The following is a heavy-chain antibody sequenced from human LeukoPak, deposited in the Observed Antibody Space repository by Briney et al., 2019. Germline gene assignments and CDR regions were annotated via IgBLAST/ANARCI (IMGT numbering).Heavy chain of an antibody. CDR2: ISYDGSNK. J-gene: IGHJ3*02. D-gene: IGHD3-22*01. Sequence: GGSLRLSCAASGFTFSSYAMHWVRQAPGKGLEWVAVISYDGSNKYYADSVKGRFTISRDNSKNTLYLQMNSLRAEDTAVYYCARGQPGLTYYYDSSGYTKGAFDIWGQGTMVTVSS. CDR3: ARGQPGLTYYYDSSGYTKGAFDI. V-gene: IGHV3-30-3*01. CDR1: GFTFSSYA.